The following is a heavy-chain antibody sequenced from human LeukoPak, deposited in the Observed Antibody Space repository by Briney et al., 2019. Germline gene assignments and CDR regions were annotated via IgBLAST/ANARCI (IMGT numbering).Heavy chain of an antibody. D-gene: IGHD6-13*01. CDR3: ARSRRSWSTFDY. J-gene: IGHJ4*02. CDR2: IYHSGST. CDR1: GGSFSGYY. Sequence: SETLSLTCAVYGGSFSGYYWGWIRQPPGKGLEWIGNIYHSGSTYYNPSLKSRVTISVDTSKNQCSLKLTSVTATDTAVYYCARSRRSWSTFDYWGQGTLVTVSS. V-gene: IGHV4-34*01.